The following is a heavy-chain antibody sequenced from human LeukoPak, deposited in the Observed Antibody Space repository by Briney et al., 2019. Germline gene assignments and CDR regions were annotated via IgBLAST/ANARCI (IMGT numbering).Heavy chain of an antibody. D-gene: IGHD1-26*01. V-gene: IGHV3-74*01. J-gene: IGHJ4*02. CDR1: GFTFSSYW. Sequence: PGGSLRLSCAASGFTFSSYWMHWVRQAPGKGLVWVSRINSDGTTTVYADSVRGRFTISRDNAKNTLYLQMNSLRAEDTAVYYCARASGSYSPRTDYWGQGTLVTVSS. CDR3: ARASGSYSPRTDY. CDR2: INSDGTTT.